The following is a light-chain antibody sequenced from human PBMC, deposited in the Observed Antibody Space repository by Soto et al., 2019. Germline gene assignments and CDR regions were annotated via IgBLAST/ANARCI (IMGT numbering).Light chain of an antibody. Sequence: IQNNQDPSSLSASVGDRVTVTGRASQGISNYLAWYQQKPGKVPKLLIYAASTLQSGVPSRFSGSGSGTDFTLTISSLQPEDVATYYCQKYNSAPALTPGGGTKVDIK. V-gene: IGKV1-27*01. CDR2: AAS. CDR1: QGISNY. CDR3: QKYNSAPALT. J-gene: IGKJ4*01.